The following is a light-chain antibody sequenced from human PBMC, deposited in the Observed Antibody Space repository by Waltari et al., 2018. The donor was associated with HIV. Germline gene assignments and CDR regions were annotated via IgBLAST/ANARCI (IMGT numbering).Light chain of an antibody. J-gene: IGKJ3*01. Sequence: EIVLTQSPGTLSLYPGERATISCRASQSISSSSLAWYQQKPGQAPRLPICCSFTRSTGFPDTFSGSGSRTDFTLTLSRLEPEDFAVYYCQPYGSSPLPFGPGTTVDIK. V-gene: IGKV3-20*01. CDR1: QSISSSS. CDR2: CSF. CDR3: QPYGSSPLP.